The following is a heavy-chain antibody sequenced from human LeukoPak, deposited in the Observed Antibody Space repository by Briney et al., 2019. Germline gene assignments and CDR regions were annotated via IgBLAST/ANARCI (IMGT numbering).Heavy chain of an antibody. CDR2: IYTSGST. Sequence: PETLSLTCAVYGGSFSGYYWSWIRQPAGKGLEWIGRIYTSGSTNYNPSLKSRVTMSVDTSKNQFSLKLSSVTAADTAVYYCARDKYYYDSSGPRFDYWGQGTLVTVSS. V-gene: IGHV4-4*07. D-gene: IGHD3-22*01. CDR3: ARDKYYYDSSGPRFDY. CDR1: GGSFSGYY. J-gene: IGHJ4*02.